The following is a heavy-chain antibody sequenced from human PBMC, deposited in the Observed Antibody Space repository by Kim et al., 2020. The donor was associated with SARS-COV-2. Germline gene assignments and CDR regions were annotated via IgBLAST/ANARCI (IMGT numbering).Heavy chain of an antibody. CDR2: IYPGDSDT. J-gene: IGHJ6*02. V-gene: IGHV5-51*01. Sequence: GESLKISCKGSGYSFTSYWIGWVRQMPGKGLEWMGIIYPGDSDTRYSPSFQGQVTISADKSISTAYLEWSSLKASDTAMYYCARRGVSSHHYYYGMDVWGQGTTVTVSS. CDR3: ARRGVSSHHYYYGMDV. D-gene: IGHD3-16*02. CDR1: GYSFTSYW.